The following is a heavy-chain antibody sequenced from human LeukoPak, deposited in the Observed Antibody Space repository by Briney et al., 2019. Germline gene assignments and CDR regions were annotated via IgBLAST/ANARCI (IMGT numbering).Heavy chain of an antibody. V-gene: IGHV3-74*01. J-gene: IGHJ4*02. CDR1: GFTFSSYW. Sequence: GGSLRLSCAASGFTFSSYWMHWVRQAPGKGLVWVSRINSDGSSTSYADSVKGRFTISRDNAKNTLCLQMNSLRAEDTAVYYCARGERRAIYYFDYWGQGTLVTVSS. CDR2: INSDGSST. CDR3: ARGERRAIYYFDY.